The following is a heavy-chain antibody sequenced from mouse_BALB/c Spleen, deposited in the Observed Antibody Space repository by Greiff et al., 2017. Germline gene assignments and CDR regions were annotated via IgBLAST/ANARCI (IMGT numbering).Heavy chain of an antibody. CDR2: INPGSGGT. J-gene: IGHJ3*01. CDR1: GYAFTNYL. CDR3: ERKEVRLGFAY. D-gene: IGHD2-14*01. V-gene: IGHV1-54*03. Sequence: QVQLKQSGAELVRPGTSVKVSCKASGYAFTNYLIEWVKQRPGQGLEWIGVINPGSGGTNYNEKFKGKATLTADKSSSTAYMQLSSLTSDDSAVYCCERKEVRLGFAYWGQGTLVTVSA.